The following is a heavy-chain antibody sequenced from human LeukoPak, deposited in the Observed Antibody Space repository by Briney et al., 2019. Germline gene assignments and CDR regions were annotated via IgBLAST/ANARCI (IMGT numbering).Heavy chain of an antibody. D-gene: IGHD2-21*02. CDR2: ISYDGSNK. Sequence: GGSLRLSCAASGFTFSSYAMHWVRQAPGKGLEWVAVISYDGSNKYYADSVKGRFTISRDNSKNTLYLQMNSLRAEDTAVYYCARVVPPYCGGDCYSARFWSGFQHWGQGTLVTVSS. CDR1: GFTFSSYA. CDR3: ARVVPPYCGGDCYSARFWSGFQH. J-gene: IGHJ1*01. V-gene: IGHV3-30-3*01.